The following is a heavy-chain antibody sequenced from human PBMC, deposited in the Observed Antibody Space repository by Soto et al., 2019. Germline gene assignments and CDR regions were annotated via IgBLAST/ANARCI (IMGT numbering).Heavy chain of an antibody. J-gene: IGHJ6*02. CDR3: ARDYLGPRDSGMDV. Sequence: QVQLQESGPGLVKPSETLSLTCTVSGGSVSSGSYYWSWIRQPPGKGLEWIGYIYYSGSTNYNPSRKSRVIIAVDTSKNQFSLKLSSVTAADTAVYYCARDYLGPRDSGMDVWGQGTTVTVSS. CDR2: IYYSGST. V-gene: IGHV4-61*01. CDR1: GGSVSSGSYY. D-gene: IGHD3-16*02.